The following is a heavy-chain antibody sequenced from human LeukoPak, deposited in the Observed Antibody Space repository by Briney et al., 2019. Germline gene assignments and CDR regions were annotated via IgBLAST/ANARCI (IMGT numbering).Heavy chain of an antibody. V-gene: IGHV1-69*05. Sequence: ASVKVSCKASGGTFSSYAISWVRQAPGQGLEWMGGIIPIFGTANYAQKFQGRVTITTDESTSTAYMELSSLRSEDTAVYYRARERLLGYCSSTSCPGAFDIWGQGTMVTVSS. CDR1: GGTFSSYA. J-gene: IGHJ3*02. D-gene: IGHD2-2*01. CDR2: IIPIFGTA. CDR3: ARERLLGYCSSTSCPGAFDI.